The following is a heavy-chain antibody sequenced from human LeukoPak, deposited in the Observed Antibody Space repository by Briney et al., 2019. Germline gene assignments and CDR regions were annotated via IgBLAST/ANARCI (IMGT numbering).Heavy chain of an antibody. J-gene: IGHJ4*02. CDR2: INPSGGTT. Sequence: ASVKVSCKASGYTFTTYYVHWVRQAPGQGLEWMGIINPSGGTTSYAQKFQGRVSMTRDTSTSTVYMELSSLRPEDTAVYYCARDSGTYSNPICYFDYWGQGTLVTVSS. D-gene: IGHD1-26*01. V-gene: IGHV1-46*01. CDR3: ARDSGTYSNPICYFDY. CDR1: GYTFTTYY.